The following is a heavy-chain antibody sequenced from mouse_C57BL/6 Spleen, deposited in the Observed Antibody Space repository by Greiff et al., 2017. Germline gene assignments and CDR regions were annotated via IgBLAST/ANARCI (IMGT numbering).Heavy chain of an antibody. CDR1: GFSLTSYG. Sequence: VQLQQSGPGLVQPSQSLSITCTVSGFSLTSYGVHWVRQSPGKGLEWLGVIWRGGSTDYNAAFMSRLSITKDNSKSQVFFKMNSLQADDTAIYYCAKSRSSGYYYAMDYWGQGTSVTVSS. J-gene: IGHJ4*01. CDR2: IWRGGST. D-gene: IGHD3-2*02. CDR3: AKSRSSGYYYAMDY. V-gene: IGHV2-5*01.